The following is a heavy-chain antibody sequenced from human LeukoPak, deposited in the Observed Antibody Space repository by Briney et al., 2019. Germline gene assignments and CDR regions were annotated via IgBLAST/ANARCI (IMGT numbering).Heavy chain of an antibody. CDR3: AKEVYDSGGYYWDY. J-gene: IGHJ4*02. D-gene: IGHD3-22*01. CDR2: LSGSASST. V-gene: IGHV3-23*01. CDR1: GFTFSSYA. Sequence: PGGSLRLSCAASGFTFSSYAMSWVRQAPGKGLEWVSTLSGSASSTYYADSVKGRFTISRDNSKNTLYLQMNSLRADDTALYYCAKEVYDSGGYYWDYWGQGTLVTVSS.